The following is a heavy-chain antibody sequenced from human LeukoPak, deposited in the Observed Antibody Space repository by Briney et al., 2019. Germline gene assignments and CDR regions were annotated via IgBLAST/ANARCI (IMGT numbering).Heavy chain of an antibody. D-gene: IGHD6-13*01. V-gene: IGHV3-74*01. CDR3: TSPVATAPLGY. CDR1: GFTFSSYW. CDR2: INSDGSST. Sequence: GGSLRLSCAASGFTFSSYWMHWVRQAPGKGLVWLSRINSDGSSTSYADSVKGRFTISRDNAKNTLYLQMNSLRAEDTAVYYCTSPVATAPLGYWGQGTLVTVSS. J-gene: IGHJ4*02.